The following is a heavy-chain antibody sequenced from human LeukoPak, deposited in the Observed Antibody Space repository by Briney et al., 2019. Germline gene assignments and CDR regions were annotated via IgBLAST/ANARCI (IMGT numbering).Heavy chain of an antibody. V-gene: IGHV3-30-3*01. CDR3: AKDWKFYYVSGSFFPDN. Sequence: GGSLRLSCAASGFAFSSYAVHWVRQAPGKGLECVAVISHDGSKKYYADFVKGRFTISRDNYKNTLYLHMNSLIPEDTAVYFCAKDWKFYYVSGSFFPDNWGQGTLVTVSS. J-gene: IGHJ4*02. CDR2: ISHDGSKK. CDR1: GFAFSSYA. D-gene: IGHD3-10*01.